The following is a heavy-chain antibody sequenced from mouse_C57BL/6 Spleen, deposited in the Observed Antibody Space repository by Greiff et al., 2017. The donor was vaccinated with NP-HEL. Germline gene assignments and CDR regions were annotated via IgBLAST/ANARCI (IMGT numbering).Heavy chain of an antibody. CDR3: ARSEPLGSSYAFAY. D-gene: IGHD1-1*01. J-gene: IGHJ3*01. V-gene: IGHV1-82*01. Sequence: QVQLQQSGPELVKPGASVKISCKASGYAFSSSWMNWVKQRPGKGLEWIGRIYPGDGDTNYNGKFKGKATLTADKSSSTAYMQLSSLTSEDSAVYVCARSEPLGSSYAFAYWGQGTLVTVSA. CDR1: GYAFSSSW. CDR2: IYPGDGDT.